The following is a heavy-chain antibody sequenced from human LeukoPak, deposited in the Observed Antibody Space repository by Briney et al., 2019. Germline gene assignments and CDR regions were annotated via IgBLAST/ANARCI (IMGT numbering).Heavy chain of an antibody. V-gene: IGHV4-4*07. CDR3: GASEIGYTAVDI. D-gene: IGHD3-16*02. CDR2: IYTSGST. CDR1: GGSISSYY. J-gene: IGHJ3*02. Sequence: PSETLSLTCTVSGGSISSYYWSWIQQPAGKGLEWIGRIYTSGSTNYNPSLKSRVTMSVDTSKNQFSLKLSSVTAADTAVYYCGASEIGYTAVDIWGQGTMVTVSS.